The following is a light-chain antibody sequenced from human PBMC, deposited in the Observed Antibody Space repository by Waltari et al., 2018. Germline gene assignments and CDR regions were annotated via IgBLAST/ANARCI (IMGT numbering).Light chain of an antibody. CDR3: QQRSTWPILT. J-gene: IGKJ4*01. CDR2: DAS. Sequence: IVLTPSPATLSLSPGERATLSCRSSQSVSSYLGWDQQKPGQAPRLLIYDASTRATGVPGRFSGSGSGTDFTLTISSLEPEDFAIYYCQQRSTWPILTFGGGTKVEIK. CDR1: QSVSSY. V-gene: IGKV3-11*01.